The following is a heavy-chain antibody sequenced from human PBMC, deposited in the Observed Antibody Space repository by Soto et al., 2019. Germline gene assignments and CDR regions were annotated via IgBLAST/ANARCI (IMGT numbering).Heavy chain of an antibody. J-gene: IGHJ4*02. V-gene: IGHV1-69*12. Sequence: QVQLVQSGAEVKKPGSSVKVSCKVSGGRFNTNAISWLRQAPGQGLEWMGGIIAIFDKANYAQKFQDRVTMSVDESTSTAYMELSSLSSDDTDVYFCTREAHGGNFESWSQGTLVTVS. D-gene: IGHD2-15*01. CDR2: IIAIFDKA. CDR1: GGRFNTNA. CDR3: TREAHGGNFES.